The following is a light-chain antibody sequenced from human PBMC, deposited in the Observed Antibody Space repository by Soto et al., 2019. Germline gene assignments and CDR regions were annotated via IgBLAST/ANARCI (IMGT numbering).Light chain of an antibody. Sequence: EIVLTQSPATLSLSPRERATLSCGASQSVSSSYLAWYQQKPGLAPRLLIYDASSRATGIPDRFSGSGSGTDFTLTISRLEPEDFAVYYCQQYGSSRYTFGQGTKLEIK. J-gene: IGKJ2*01. CDR3: QQYGSSRYT. CDR2: DAS. V-gene: IGKV3D-20*01. CDR1: QSVSSSY.